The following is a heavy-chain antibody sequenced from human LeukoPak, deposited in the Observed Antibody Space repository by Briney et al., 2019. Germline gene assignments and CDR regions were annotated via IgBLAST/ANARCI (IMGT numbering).Heavy chain of an antibody. D-gene: IGHD3-3*01. Sequence: GGSLRLSCVASGFIVNSYVMSWVRQAPGKGLEWVASIKHDGSEKYYVDSVRGRFTISRDNTMNSLYLQMSSLRAEDTAVYYCATDRGWRTSGYYLYYFEYWGQGTLVTFSS. J-gene: IGHJ4*02. CDR1: GFIVNSYV. CDR2: IKHDGSEK. CDR3: ATDRGWRTSGYYLYYFEY. V-gene: IGHV3-7*01.